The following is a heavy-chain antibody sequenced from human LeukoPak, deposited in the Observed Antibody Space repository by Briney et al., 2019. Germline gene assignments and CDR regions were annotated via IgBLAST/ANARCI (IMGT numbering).Heavy chain of an antibody. D-gene: IGHD3-3*01. CDR2: ISGSGGST. CDR1: GFTFSSYA. V-gene: IGHV3-23*01. CDR3: AKAVLKVYYDFWSGYYSDAFDI. Sequence: GGSLRLSCAASGFTFSSYAMSWVRQAPGKGLEGVSAISGSGGSTYYADSVKGRFTISRDNSKNTLYLQMNSLRAEDTAVYYCAKAVLKVYYDFWSGYYSDAFDIWGQGTMVTVSS. J-gene: IGHJ3*02.